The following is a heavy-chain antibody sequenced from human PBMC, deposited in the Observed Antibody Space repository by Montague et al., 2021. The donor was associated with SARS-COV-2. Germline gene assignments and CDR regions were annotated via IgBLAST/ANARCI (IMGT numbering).Heavy chain of an antibody. CDR1: GGYISSYY. V-gene: IGHV4-59*01. Sequence: SETLSLTCPVSGGYISSYYWSWIRQPPGKGLEWIGYIYYSGSTNYNPSLKSRVTISVDTSKNQFSLKLSSVTAADTAVYYCARSRRITIFGVGLSNYYGMDVWGQGTTVTVSS. CDR3: ARSRRITIFGVGLSNYYGMDV. J-gene: IGHJ6*02. CDR2: IYYSGST. D-gene: IGHD3-3*01.